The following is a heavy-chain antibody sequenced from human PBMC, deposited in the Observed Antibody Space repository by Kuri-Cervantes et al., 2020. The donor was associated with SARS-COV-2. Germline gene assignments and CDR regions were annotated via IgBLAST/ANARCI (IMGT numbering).Heavy chain of an antibody. J-gene: IGHJ4*02. D-gene: IGHD1-26*01. CDR1: GGTFSSYA. CDR2: IIPILGIA. V-gene: IGHV1-69*10. CDR3: ARNRAFGDEMVGATDFEY. Sequence: SVKVSCKASGGTFSSYAISWVRQAPGQGLEWMGGIIPILGIANYAQKFQGRVTITADKSTTTAYMELSSLRSEDTAVFYCARNRAFGDEMVGATDFEYWGQGTLVTVSS.